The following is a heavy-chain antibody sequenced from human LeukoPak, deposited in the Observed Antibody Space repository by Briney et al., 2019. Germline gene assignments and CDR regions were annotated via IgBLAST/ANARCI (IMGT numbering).Heavy chain of an antibody. CDR3: ARDTRHYYDTSGYIRIEGSQDFDY. CDR1: GFTFSSYS. V-gene: IGHV3-21*01. CDR2: ISSTRIYI. Sequence: GGSLRLSCAASGFTFSSYSMNWVRQAPGKGLEWVSSISSTRIYIYYADSVRGRFTISRDNAKNSLYLQMSSQRAEDTAVYYCARDTRHYYDTSGYIRIEGSQDFDYWGQGTLVTVFS. J-gene: IGHJ4*02. D-gene: IGHD3-22*01.